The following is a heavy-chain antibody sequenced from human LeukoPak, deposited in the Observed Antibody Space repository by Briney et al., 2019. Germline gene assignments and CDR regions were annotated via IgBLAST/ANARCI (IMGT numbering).Heavy chain of an antibody. D-gene: IGHD6-19*01. CDR1: GFTFSDYS. Sequence: GGSLRLSCAASGFTFSDYSMNWVRQAPGKVLEWVSYISFSVNTKYYGDSVKGRFTISRDNAKNSLYLHMDSLRAEDTAVYYCARGAYSSGWAYFDHWGQGTLVTVSS. J-gene: IGHJ4*02. CDR2: ISFSVNTK. CDR3: ARGAYSSGWAYFDH. V-gene: IGHV3-48*04.